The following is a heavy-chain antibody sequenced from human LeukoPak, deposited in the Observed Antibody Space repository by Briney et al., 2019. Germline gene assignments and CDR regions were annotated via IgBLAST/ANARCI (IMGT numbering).Heavy chain of an antibody. CDR3: AKDRGIVVVPAAMVDY. V-gene: IGHV3-30*18. D-gene: IGHD2-2*01. Sequence: PGGSLRLSCAASGFTFSSNYMSWVRQAPGKGLEWGAVISYDGSNKYYADPVKGRFTISRDNSKNTLYLQMNSLRAEDTAVYYCAKDRGIVVVPAAMVDYWGQGTLVTVSS. J-gene: IGHJ4*02. CDR1: GFTFSSNY. CDR2: ISYDGSNK.